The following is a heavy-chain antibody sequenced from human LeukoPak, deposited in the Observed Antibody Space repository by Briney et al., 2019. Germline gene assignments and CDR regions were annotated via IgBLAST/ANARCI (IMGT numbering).Heavy chain of an antibody. J-gene: IGHJ6*03. D-gene: IGHD2-2*01. CDR2: ISGSGGST. V-gene: IGHV3-23*01. CDR1: GFTFGSYA. CDR3: AKTGGEFVVVPAARGNYMDV. Sequence: GGSLRLSCAASGFTFGSYAMSWVRQAPGKGLEWVSAISGSGGSTYYADSVKSRFTISRDNSKNTLYLQMNSLRAEDTAVYYCAKTGGEFVVVPAARGNYMDVWGKGTTVTVSS.